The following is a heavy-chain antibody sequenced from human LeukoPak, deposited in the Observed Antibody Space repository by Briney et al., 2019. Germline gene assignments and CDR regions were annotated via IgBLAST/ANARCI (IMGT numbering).Heavy chain of an antibody. CDR1: GFTFNDYG. J-gene: IGHJ4*02. V-gene: IGHV3-30*18. CDR3: AKGPLRGTAAAIDY. CDR2: ISYDGRNK. D-gene: IGHD2-2*01. Sequence: GGSLRLSCAASGFTFNDYGMHWVRQAPGKGLEWVAVISYDGRNKHYPDSVKGRFTISRDISTDTLWLQMDSLRTEDTAVYYCAKGPLRGTAAAIDYWGQGTLVTVSS.